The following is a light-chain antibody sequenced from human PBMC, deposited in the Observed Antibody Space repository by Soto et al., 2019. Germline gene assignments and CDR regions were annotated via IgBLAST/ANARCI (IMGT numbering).Light chain of an antibody. CDR3: QQFGTSPLT. J-gene: IGKJ4*01. CDR2: GAS. Sequence: EIVLTQSPDTLSLSPGGRATLSCRASSSVSSRDLAWYQQKPGHGPRLLMYGASNRATGIPDRFGGSGSGTEFTLTISRLEPEDSAVYYCQQFGTSPLTFGGGTKVEIK. CDR1: SSVSSRD. V-gene: IGKV3-20*01.